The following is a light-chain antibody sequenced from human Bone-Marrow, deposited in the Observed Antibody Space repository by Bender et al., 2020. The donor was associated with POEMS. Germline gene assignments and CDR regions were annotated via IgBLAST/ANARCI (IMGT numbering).Light chain of an antibody. CDR2: EVN. CDR3: QSYDNSLGGWV. J-gene: IGLJ3*02. CDR1: SSDVGSYNL. Sequence: QSALTQPASVSGSPRQSITISCTGTSSDVGSYNLVSWYQQHPGKAPKLMIYEVNERPSGVSNRFSGSKSGNTASLTISGLQAEDEADYYCQSYDNSLGGWVFGGGTKLTVL. V-gene: IGLV2-23*02.